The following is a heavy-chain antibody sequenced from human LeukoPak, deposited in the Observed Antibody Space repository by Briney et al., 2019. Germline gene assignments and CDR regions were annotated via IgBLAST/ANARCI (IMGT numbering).Heavy chain of an antibody. J-gene: IGHJ1*01. D-gene: IGHD4-17*01. CDR1: GYTFTGYY. Sequence: SVKVSCKASGYTFTGYYMHWVRQAPGQGLEWMGWINHNRGGTNYAQKFQGRVTMTRDTSISTAYMELSRLRSDDTAVYYCARVKEEPSVTIPDYFQHWGQGTLVTVSS. CDR2: INHNRGGT. CDR3: ARVKEEPSVTIPDYFQH. V-gene: IGHV1-2*02.